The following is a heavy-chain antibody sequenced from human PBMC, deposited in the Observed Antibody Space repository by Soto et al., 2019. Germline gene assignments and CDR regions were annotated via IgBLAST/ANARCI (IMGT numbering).Heavy chain of an antibody. CDR3: TTTYQDYYDSSGNDAFDI. J-gene: IGHJ3*02. CDR1: GGSISSYY. D-gene: IGHD3-22*01. V-gene: IGHV4-59*01. Sequence: SETLSLTCTVSGGSISSYYWSCIRQPQGKGLEWIGYIYYSGSTNYNPSLKSRVTISVDTSKNQFSLKLSSVTAADTAVYYCTTTYQDYYDSSGNDAFDIWGQGTMVTVS. CDR2: IYYSGST.